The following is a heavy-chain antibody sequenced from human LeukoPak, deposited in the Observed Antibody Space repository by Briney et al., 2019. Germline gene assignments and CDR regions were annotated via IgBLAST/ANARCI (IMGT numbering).Heavy chain of an antibody. V-gene: IGHV4-38-2*02. CDR2: IYHSRST. CDR3: ARFAYYDILTGTGGSFDI. CDR1: GYSISSGFY. Sequence: SETLSLTCTVSGYSISSGFYWGWIRQPPGKGLECIGSIYHSRSTYYNPSLKSRVTISVDTSKNQFSLKLSSVTAADTAVYYCARFAYYDILTGTGGSFDIWGQGTMVTVSS. D-gene: IGHD3-9*01. J-gene: IGHJ3*02.